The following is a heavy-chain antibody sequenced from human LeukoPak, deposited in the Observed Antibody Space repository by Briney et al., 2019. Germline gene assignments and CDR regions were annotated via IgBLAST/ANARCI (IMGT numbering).Heavy chain of an antibody. CDR3: ARALVGAATLSY. V-gene: IGHV5-10-1*04. J-gene: IGHJ4*02. D-gene: IGHD2-15*01. CDR1: GYSLTSYR. CDR2: IDPSDSYT. Sequence: GESLKISCKGSGYSLTSYRISWVRPRPGQGPEWVGRIDPSDSYTNDSPSFQGQVTISADKSIRTAYLQWSSLKASDTAIYYCARALVGAATLSYWGQGTLVTVSS.